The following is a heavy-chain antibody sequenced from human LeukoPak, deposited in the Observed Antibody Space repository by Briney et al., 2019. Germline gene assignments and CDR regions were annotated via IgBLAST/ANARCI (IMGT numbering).Heavy chain of an antibody. V-gene: IGHV3-30*03. CDR3: ARDLSYGFDY. Sequence: GRSLRLSCAASGFSFSTYGMHWVRQAPGKGLEWVAVRSYAGTNKYYADSVKGRFTISRDNAKNTLYLQMNSLRAEDTAVYYCARDLSYGFDYWGQGTLVTVS. CDR1: GFSFSTYG. CDR2: RSYAGTNK. D-gene: IGHD1-26*01. J-gene: IGHJ4*02.